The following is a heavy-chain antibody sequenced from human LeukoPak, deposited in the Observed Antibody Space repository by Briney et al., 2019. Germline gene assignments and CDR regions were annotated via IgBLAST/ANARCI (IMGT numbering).Heavy chain of an antibody. V-gene: IGHV4-39*07. CDR1: GGSISSSSYY. CDR3: ARDGRAHAFDI. J-gene: IGHJ3*02. CDR2: IYYSGIT. Sequence: PFETLSLTCTVSGGSISSSSYYWGWIRRPPGKGLEWIGSIYYSGITYYNPSLKSRVTISVDTSKKQFSLKLGSVTAADTAVYYCARDGRAHAFDIWGQGTMVTVSS.